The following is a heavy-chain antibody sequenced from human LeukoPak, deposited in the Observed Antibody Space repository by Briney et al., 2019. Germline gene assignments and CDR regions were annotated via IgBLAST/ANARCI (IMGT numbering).Heavy chain of an antibody. V-gene: IGHV3-48*03. CDR2: ISGDGSII. J-gene: IGHJ3*02. D-gene: IGHD3-10*01. CDR3: ARDPVYYGAGSYVADGFDI. Sequence: PGGSLRLSCAASGFILSSYEINWVRQAPGQGLEWISYISGDGSIIYYADSVKGRFTISRDNAKNSLYLQMTSLRAEDTAVYYCARDPVYYGAGSYVADGFDIWGQGTVVTVSS. CDR1: GFILSSYE.